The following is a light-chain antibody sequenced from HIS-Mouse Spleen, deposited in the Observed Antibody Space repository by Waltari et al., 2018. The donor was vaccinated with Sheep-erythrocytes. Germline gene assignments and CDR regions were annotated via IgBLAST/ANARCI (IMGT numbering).Light chain of an antibody. CDR2: LGS. J-gene: IGKJ1*01. CDR3: MQALQTPRT. CDR1: QSLLHSNGYNY. V-gene: IGKV2-28*01. Sequence: DIVMTQSPLSLPVTPGEPASIPCRSSQSLLHSNGYNYLDWYLQKPGQSPQLLIYLGSNRASGVPDRFSRSGSGTDFTLKISRVEAEDVGVDYCMQALQTPRTFGQGTKVEIK.